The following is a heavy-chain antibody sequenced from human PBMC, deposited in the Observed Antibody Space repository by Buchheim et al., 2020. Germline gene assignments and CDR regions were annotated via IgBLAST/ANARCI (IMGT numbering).Heavy chain of an antibody. J-gene: IGHJ6*02. D-gene: IGHD2-2*01. CDR3: ARDADCISTSCPPYYYYGMDV. V-gene: IGHV3-33*01. Sequence: QVQLVESGGGVVQPGRSLRLSCAASGFTFSSYGMHWVRQAPGKGLEWVAVIWYDGSNKYYADSVKGRFTISRDNSKNTLYLQMNSLRAEDTAVYYCARDADCISTSCPPYYYYGMDVWGQGTT. CDR1: GFTFSSYG. CDR2: IWYDGSNK.